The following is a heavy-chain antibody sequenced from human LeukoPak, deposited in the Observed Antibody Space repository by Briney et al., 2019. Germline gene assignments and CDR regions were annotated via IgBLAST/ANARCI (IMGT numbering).Heavy chain of an antibody. CDR3: AKGAPSYSSGWYDGWY. CDR2: INSDGSST. D-gene: IGHD6-19*01. Sequence: GGSLRLSCAASGFTFSSYWMHWVRQAPGKGLVWVSRINSDGSSTSYADSVKGRFTISRDNSKNTLYLQMNSLRAEDTAVYYCAKGAPSYSSGWYDGWYWGQGTLVTVSS. CDR1: GFTFSSYW. V-gene: IGHV3-74*01. J-gene: IGHJ4*02.